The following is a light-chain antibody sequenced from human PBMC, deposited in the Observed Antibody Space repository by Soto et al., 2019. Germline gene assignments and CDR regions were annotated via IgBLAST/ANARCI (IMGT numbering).Light chain of an antibody. Sequence: YELTQPPSLSVSPGQTASISCSGDQLGDKLASWYQQKPGQSPILVIYENTKRPSGIPERFSGSNSGNTVTLTISGTQAMDEADYYCQAWDSSTVVFGGGTKLTVL. J-gene: IGLJ2*01. CDR1: QLGDKL. V-gene: IGLV3-1*01. CDR3: QAWDSSTVV. CDR2: ENT.